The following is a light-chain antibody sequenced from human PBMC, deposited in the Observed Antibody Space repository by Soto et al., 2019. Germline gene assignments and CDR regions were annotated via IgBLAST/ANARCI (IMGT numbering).Light chain of an antibody. Sequence: IVLTQSPGTLSLSPGEGATLSCRASQTISTTFLAWYQQKPGQAPRLLIYGASSRATGIPDRFSGGGSGTDFTLTICRLEPEDFAVYYCQFYDDSLPTWTFGQGTKVEI. V-gene: IGKV3-20*01. J-gene: IGKJ1*01. CDR1: QTISTTF. CDR2: GAS. CDR3: QFYDDSLPTWT.